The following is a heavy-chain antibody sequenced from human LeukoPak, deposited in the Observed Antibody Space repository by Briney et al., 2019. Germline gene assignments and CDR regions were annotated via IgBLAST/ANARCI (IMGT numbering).Heavy chain of an antibody. V-gene: IGHV4-31*03. CDR1: RGSISSGGYY. Sequence: SETLSLTCTVSRGSISSGGYYWSWIRQHPGKGLEWIGYIYYSGNTYYNPSLKSRVTVSVDTSKNQFSLKLSSVTAADTAVYFCAREARVDRAFDIWGQGTMVTVSA. CDR2: IYYSGNT. CDR3: AREARVDRAFDI. D-gene: IGHD3-9*01. J-gene: IGHJ3*02.